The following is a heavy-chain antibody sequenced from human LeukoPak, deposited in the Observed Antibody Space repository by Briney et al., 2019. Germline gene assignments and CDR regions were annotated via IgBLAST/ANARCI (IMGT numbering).Heavy chain of an antibody. D-gene: IGHD1-26*01. V-gene: IGHV1-69*01. CDR3: ASNSGSYSFRWFDP. Sequence: SVKVSCKASGGTFSSYAINWVRQAPGRGLEWMGGIIPIFDTANYAQKFQGRVTITADESTSTAYMELSSLRSEDTAVYYCASNSGSYSFRWFDPWGQGTLVTVSS. CDR1: GGTFSSYA. CDR2: IIPIFDTA. J-gene: IGHJ5*02.